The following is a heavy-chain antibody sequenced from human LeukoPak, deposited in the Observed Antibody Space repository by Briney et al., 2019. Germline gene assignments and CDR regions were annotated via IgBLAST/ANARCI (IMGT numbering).Heavy chain of an antibody. J-gene: IGHJ2*01. CDR3: ARGVSHYDILTGSSEAYWYFDL. V-gene: IGHV3-7*03. D-gene: IGHD3-9*01. CDR1: GFTFSSYW. Sequence: HPGGSLRLSCAASGFTFSSYWMSWVRQAPGKGLEWVANIKQDGSEKYYVESVKGRFTISRDNAKNSLYLQMNSLRAEDTAVYYCARGVSHYDILTGSSEAYWYFDLWGRGTLVTVSS. CDR2: IKQDGSEK.